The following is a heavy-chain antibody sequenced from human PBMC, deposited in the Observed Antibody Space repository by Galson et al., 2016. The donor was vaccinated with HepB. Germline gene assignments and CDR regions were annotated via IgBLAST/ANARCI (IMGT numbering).Heavy chain of an antibody. CDR2: IYSGGKT. CDR1: GFIVSDNY. CDR3: ARVRCISPTCHDFDC. D-gene: IGHD2-2*01. J-gene: IGHJ4*02. Sequence: SLRLSCAGSGFIVSDNYMSWVRQAPGKGLEWVSVIYSGGKTYFADSVKGRFSISRDNAKNTLFLHMNSLRAEDTTVYYCARVRCISPTCHDFDCWGQGTLGSVSS. V-gene: IGHV3-53*01.